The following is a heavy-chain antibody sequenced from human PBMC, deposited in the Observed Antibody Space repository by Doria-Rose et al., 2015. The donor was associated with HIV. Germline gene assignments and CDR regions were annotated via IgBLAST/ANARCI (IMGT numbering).Heavy chain of an antibody. V-gene: IGHV2-26*01. CDR1: GVSLSSPGMG. J-gene: IGHJ4*02. D-gene: IGHD6-13*01. CDR3: ARIKSSRWYHKYYFDF. Sequence: QVTLKESGPVRVKPTETLTLTCTVSGVSLSSPGMGVSWIRQPPGKALEWLSNTFSDDERSYKTSLKSRLTISRGTSKSQVVLTMTDMDPVDTATYYCARIKSSRWYHKYYFDFWGQGTLVIVSA. CDR2: TFSDDER.